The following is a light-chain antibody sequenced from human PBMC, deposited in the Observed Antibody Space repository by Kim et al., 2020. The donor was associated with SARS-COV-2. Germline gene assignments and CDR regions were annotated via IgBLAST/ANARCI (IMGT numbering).Light chain of an antibody. V-gene: IGLV1-51*01. J-gene: IGLJ2*01. CDR2: DNN. Sequence: GQKASISSPGSPSNIGRNYESWYQQLPGTAPKPLIYDNNERPSGIPDRFSGSKSGTSATLGITGLQTGDEAAYYCGTWDDSLRVVVFGGGTQLTVL. CDR1: PSNIGRNY. CDR3: GTWDDSLRVVV.